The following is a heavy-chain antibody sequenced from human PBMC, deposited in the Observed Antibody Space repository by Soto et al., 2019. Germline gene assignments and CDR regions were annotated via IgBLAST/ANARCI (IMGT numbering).Heavy chain of an antibody. CDR3: ARGGDTSTWNDLDY. Sequence: QVQLVQSGAEVKKPGASVKVSCKASGYTFTSFDINWVRQAPGQGLEWMGWMNPATGNTGYAQKFQGRVTMTRNTSIKTAYMELSGLRSEETAVYFCARGGDTSTWNDLDYWGQGALVTVSS. J-gene: IGHJ4*02. D-gene: IGHD1-1*01. V-gene: IGHV1-8*01. CDR2: MNPATGNT. CDR1: GYTFTSFD.